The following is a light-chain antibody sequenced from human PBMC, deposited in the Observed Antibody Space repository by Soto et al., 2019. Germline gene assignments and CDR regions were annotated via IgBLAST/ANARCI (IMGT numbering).Light chain of an antibody. J-gene: IGKJ5*01. CDR2: GAS. Sequence: APPSLSPRGRAPPSSRGVQPLNNNVAWYQHKPGQAPRLLIYGASTRATGISARFSGSGSGTEFTLTISSLQSEDFAVYYCQQYEKWPPSITFGQGTRLEN. CDR1: QPLNNN. CDR3: QQYEKWPPSIT. V-gene: IGKV3-15*01.